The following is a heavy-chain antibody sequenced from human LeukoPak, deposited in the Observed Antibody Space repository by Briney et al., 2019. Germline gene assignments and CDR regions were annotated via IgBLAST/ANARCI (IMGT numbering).Heavy chain of an antibody. CDR1: GGTFSSYA. J-gene: IGHJ6*02. CDR3: ARAYYDLYYYYGMDV. D-gene: IGHD3-22*01. V-gene: IGHV1-69*13. Sequence: ASVTVSCTASGGTFSSYAISWVRQAPGQGLEWMGGIIPIFGTANYAQKFQGRVTITADESTSTAYMELSSLRSEDTAVYYCARAYYDLYYYYGMDVWGQGTTVTVSS. CDR2: IIPIFGTA.